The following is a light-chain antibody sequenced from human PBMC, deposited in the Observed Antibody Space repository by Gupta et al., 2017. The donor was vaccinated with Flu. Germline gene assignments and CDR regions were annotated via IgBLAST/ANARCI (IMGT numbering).Light chain of an antibody. CDR1: SGSIASNY. Sequence: NFMLTQPHSVSESPGKTVTISCTRSSGSIASNYVQWYQQRPGSSPTTVIYEDNQRPSGVPDRFFGSIDSSSNSASLTISGLKTEDEADYYCQSYDSSNQVFGGGTKLTVL. V-gene: IGLV6-57*01. CDR2: EDN. J-gene: IGLJ3*02. CDR3: QSYDSSNQV.